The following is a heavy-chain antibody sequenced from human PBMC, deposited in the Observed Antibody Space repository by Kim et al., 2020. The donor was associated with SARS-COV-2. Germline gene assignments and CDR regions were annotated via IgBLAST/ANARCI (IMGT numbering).Heavy chain of an antibody. CDR1: GGSISSSSYY. V-gene: IGHV4-39*01. D-gene: IGHD6-13*01. CDR2: IYYSGST. J-gene: IGHJ5*02. CDR3: ARSPYSSSWQCDWFDP. Sequence: SETLSLTCTVSGGSISSSSYYWGWIRQPPGKGLEWIGSIYYSGSTYYNPSLKSRVTISVDTSKNQFSLKLSSVTAADTAVYYCARSPYSSSWQCDWFDPWGQGTLVTVSS.